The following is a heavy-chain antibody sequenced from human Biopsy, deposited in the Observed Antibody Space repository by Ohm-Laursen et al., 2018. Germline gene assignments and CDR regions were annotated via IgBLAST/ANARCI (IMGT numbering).Heavy chain of an antibody. V-gene: IGHV3-21*04. CDR1: GFTFKNYN. D-gene: IGHD4-23*01. J-gene: IGHJ6*02. Sequence: SLRLSCAASGFTFKNYNMNWVRQAPGKGLEWVSSITDSGSHMYYADSVKGRVTISRDNAKNSLYLQMHSLRVEDTAVYYCARDTRWSPYSMDVWGQGTTVTVSS. CDR3: ARDTRWSPYSMDV. CDR2: ITDSGSHM.